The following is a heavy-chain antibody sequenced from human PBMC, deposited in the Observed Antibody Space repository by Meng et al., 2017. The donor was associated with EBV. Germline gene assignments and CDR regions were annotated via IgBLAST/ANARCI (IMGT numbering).Heavy chain of an antibody. CDR3: ASESGRGFTPDF. CDR2: LIPTSGAP. J-gene: IGHJ4*02. D-gene: IGHD3-10*01. CDR1: AGPFRRDS. Sequence: QGQVEQSGAAVKRPGSSVKISGKTSAGPFRRDSVSWVRQGPGQGLEWLGGLIPTSGAPHYAQKFQDRVTITADEYTRTHYMELSSLRSDDTAMYYCASESGRGFTPDFWGQGTLVTVSS. V-gene: IGHV1-69*01.